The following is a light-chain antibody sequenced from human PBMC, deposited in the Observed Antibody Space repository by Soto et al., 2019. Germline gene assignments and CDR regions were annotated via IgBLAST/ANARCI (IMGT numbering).Light chain of an antibody. CDR3: QQYGSSPPMHT. CDR2: GAS. Sequence: EIVLTQSPGTLSLSPGERATLSCRASQSVSSSYLAWYQQKPGQAPRLLIYGASSRATGIPDRFSGSGSGTDFTLTISRLEPEDFAVYYSQQYGSSPPMHTFGQGTKLEIK. J-gene: IGKJ2*01. CDR1: QSVSSSY. V-gene: IGKV3-20*01.